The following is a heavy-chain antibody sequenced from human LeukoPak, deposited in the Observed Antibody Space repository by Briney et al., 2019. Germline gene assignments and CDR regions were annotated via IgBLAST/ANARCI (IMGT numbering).Heavy chain of an antibody. Sequence: GGSLRLSCAASGFTFSSYAMSWVRQAPGKGLEWVSAISGSGGSTYYADYVKGRFTISRDNSKNTLYLQMNSLRAEDTAVYYCAKVKTVAGISYDAFDIWGQGTMVTVSS. CDR3: AKVKTVAGISYDAFDI. CDR1: GFTFSSYA. D-gene: IGHD6-19*01. CDR2: ISGSGGST. V-gene: IGHV3-23*01. J-gene: IGHJ3*02.